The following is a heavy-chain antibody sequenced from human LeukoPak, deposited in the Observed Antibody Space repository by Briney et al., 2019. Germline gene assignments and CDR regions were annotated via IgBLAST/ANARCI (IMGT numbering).Heavy chain of an antibody. CDR2: IYRGDSDT. D-gene: IGHD6-13*01. J-gene: IGHJ5*02. CDR1: GYSFTSYW. CDR3: ARQKYSSSWYVWFDP. Sequence: GESLKISCKGSGYSFTSYWIGWVRQMPGKGLEWMGIIYRGDSDTRYSPSFQGQVTISADKSISTAYLQWSSLKASDTAMYYCARQKYSSSWYVWFDPWGQGTLVTVSS. V-gene: IGHV5-51*01.